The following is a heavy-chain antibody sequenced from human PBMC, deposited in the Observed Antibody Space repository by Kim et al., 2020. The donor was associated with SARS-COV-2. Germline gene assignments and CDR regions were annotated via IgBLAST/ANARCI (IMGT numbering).Heavy chain of an antibody. Sequence: SGSPNYNPSLKSRVTISVDTSKNQFSLKLSSVTAADTAVYYCASFPSFGYWGQGTLVTVSS. J-gene: IGHJ4*02. V-gene: IGHV4-34*01. CDR3: ASFPSFGY. CDR2: SGSP.